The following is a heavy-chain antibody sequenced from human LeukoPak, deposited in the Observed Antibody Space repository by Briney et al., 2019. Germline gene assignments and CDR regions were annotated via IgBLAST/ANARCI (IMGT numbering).Heavy chain of an antibody. Sequence: ASVEVSCKASGYTFTSYYMHWVRQAPGQGLEWMGIINPSGGSTSYAQKFQGRVTMTRDTSTSTVYMELSSLRSEDTAVYYCARVPNYYDSSGYYPFDYWGQGTLVTVSS. V-gene: IGHV1-46*01. J-gene: IGHJ4*02. CDR3: ARVPNYYDSSGYYPFDY. CDR2: INPSGGST. CDR1: GYTFTSYY. D-gene: IGHD3-22*01.